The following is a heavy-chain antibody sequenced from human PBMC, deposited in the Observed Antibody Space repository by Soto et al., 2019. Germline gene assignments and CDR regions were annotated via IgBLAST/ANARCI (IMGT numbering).Heavy chain of an antibody. CDR3: AKTHCSNDNSERRTRMDV. CDR2: IYYRGST. CDR1: GGSISSYY. Sequence: SETLSLTCTVSGGSISSYYWSWIRQPPGKGLEWIGNIYYRGSTAYNPSLKSRVTISIDTSRTRFSLKLSSVSAADTAVYYCAKTHCSNDNSERRTRMDVWGQGTTVTVSS. D-gene: IGHD2-8*01. V-gene: IGHV4-59*01. J-gene: IGHJ6*02.